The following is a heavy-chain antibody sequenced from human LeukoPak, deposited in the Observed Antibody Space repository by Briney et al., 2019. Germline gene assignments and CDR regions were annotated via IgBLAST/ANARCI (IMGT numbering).Heavy chain of an antibody. J-gene: IGHJ5*02. Sequence: PGGSLRLSCAASGFSFSDHYMDWVRQAPGMGLEWVGRITKKANSYTTEYVASVKGRFTISRDDSKNTLYLQMNSLKTEDTAMYYCTTDSYVTPRTRVFNWFDPWGQGTLVTVSS. D-gene: IGHD4-23*01. CDR1: GFSFSDHY. CDR3: TTDSYVTPRTRVFNWFDP. CDR2: ITKKANSYTT. V-gene: IGHV3-72*01.